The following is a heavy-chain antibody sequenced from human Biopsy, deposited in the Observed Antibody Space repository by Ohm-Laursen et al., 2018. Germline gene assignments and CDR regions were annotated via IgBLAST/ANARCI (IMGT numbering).Heavy chain of an antibody. V-gene: IGHV4-34*01. CDR1: GESSSGYF. J-gene: IGHJ6*02. D-gene: IGHD5-12*01. CDR3: ARGSGYFKLDV. Sequence: TLSLTCAVNGESSSGYFWNWIRQPPGKGLEWIGEINQSGSTKYNPSLKRRATLSADSSNSQFSLRLTSATAADTAIYYCARGSGYFKLDVWDQGTTVTVSS. CDR2: INQSGST.